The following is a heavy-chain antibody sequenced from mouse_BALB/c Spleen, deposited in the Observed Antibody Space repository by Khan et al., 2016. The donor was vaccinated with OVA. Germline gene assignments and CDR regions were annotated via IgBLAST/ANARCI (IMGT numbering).Heavy chain of an antibody. V-gene: IGHV3-2*02. J-gene: IGHJ2*01. CDR1: GYSITSGYA. Sequence: EVQLVESGPGLVKPSQSLSLTCTVTGYSITSGYAWNWIRQFPGNKLEWMGYISYSGVTSYTPSLKSRISITRDTSKNQFFLQLNSVTTDDTATYYCARGNYYGYYFDYWGQGTTLTVSS. CDR3: ARGNYYGYYFDY. D-gene: IGHD1-1*01. CDR2: ISYSGVT.